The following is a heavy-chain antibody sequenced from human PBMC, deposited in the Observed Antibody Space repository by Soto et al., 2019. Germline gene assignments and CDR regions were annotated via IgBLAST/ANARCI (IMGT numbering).Heavy chain of an antibody. CDR2: IFYGGHT. D-gene: IGHD6-19*01. CDR1: GDFLTTYY. Sequence: PSETLSLTCDVSGDFLTTYYWNWIRQSPGKGLEWIGYIFYGGHTNYNPSLRGRATISVDTSKNQFSLKLSSVTAADTAVYYCARSPQYSSGWNGGFDYRGQGTLVTVSS. V-gene: IGHV4-59*01. CDR3: ARSPQYSSGWNGGFDY. J-gene: IGHJ4*02.